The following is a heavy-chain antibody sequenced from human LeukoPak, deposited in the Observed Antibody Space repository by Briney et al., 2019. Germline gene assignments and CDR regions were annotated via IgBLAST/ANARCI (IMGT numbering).Heavy chain of an antibody. J-gene: IGHJ4*02. CDR1: GFTFEDHA. V-gene: IGHV3-9*01. CDR3: ANLPY. CDR2: ISWNGNDI. Sequence: GGSLRLSCTTSGFTFEDHAMHWVRQAPGKGLEWVSGISWNGNDIGYAASVKGRFTISRDNAKNSLYLELSSLRIEDTALYYCANLPYWGQGTLVTVSS.